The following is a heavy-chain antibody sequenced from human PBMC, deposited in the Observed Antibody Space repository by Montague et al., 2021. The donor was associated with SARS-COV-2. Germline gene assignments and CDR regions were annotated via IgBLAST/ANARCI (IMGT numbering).Heavy chain of an antibody. CDR1: GFTFSRYA. D-gene: IGHD2-15*01. CDR3: AREIIAPDAFDI. Sequence: SLRLSCAASGFTFSRYAMHWVRQAPGKGLEWVAVISYDGSNKYYADSVKGRFTISRDNSKNTLCLQMNSLRAEDTAVYYCAREIIAPDAFDIWGQGTMVTVSS. J-gene: IGHJ3*02. V-gene: IGHV3-30-3*01. CDR2: ISYDGSNK.